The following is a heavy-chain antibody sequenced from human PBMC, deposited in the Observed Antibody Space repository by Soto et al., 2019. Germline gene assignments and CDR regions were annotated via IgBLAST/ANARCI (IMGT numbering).Heavy chain of an antibody. CDR2: ISAYNGNT. Sequence: QVQLVQSGAEVKKPGASVKVSCKASGYTFTSYGISWVRQAPGQGLEWMGWISAYNGNTNYAQKLQGRGTMTTDTSTSTAYMELRSLRSADTAVYYCARDGRRTGIYYYYGMDVWGQGTTVTVSS. CDR3: ARDGRRTGIYYYYGMDV. V-gene: IGHV1-18*04. CDR1: GYTFTSYG. D-gene: IGHD3-10*01. J-gene: IGHJ6*02.